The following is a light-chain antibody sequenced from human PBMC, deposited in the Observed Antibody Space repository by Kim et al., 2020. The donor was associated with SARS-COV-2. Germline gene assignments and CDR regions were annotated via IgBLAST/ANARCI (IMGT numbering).Light chain of an antibody. CDR2: GAS. V-gene: IGKV3-20*01. J-gene: IGKJ5*01. Sequence: ETVLTQSPGTLSLSPGERATLSCRASQTVTSNYLAWYQQNPGQAPRLLIYGASSRATGIPDRFSGSGSGTDFTLTISRLEPEDFAVYYCQQYDGSLHHFGQGTRLEIK. CDR1: QTVTSNY. CDR3: QQYDGSLHH.